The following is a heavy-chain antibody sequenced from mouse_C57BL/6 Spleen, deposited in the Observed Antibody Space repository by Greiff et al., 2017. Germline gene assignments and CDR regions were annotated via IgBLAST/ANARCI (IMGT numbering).Heavy chain of an antibody. D-gene: IGHD1-1*01. CDR3: ARDEITTVCFDY. Sequence: VQLQQSGAELARPGASVKLSCKASGYTFTSYGISWVKQRTGQGLEWIGEIYPRSGNTYYNEKFKGKATLTADKSSSTAYMELRSLTSEDSAVYFCARDEITTVCFDYWGQGTTLTVSS. CDR2: IYPRSGNT. J-gene: IGHJ2*01. CDR1: GYTFTSYG. V-gene: IGHV1-81*01.